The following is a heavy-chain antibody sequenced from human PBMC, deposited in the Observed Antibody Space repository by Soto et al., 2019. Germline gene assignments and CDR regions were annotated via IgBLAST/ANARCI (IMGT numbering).Heavy chain of an antibody. CDR3: AKVTTGPNFDY. D-gene: IGHD4-17*01. Sequence: GGSLRLSCAASGFTFSSYGMHWVRQAPGKGLEWVAVISYDGSNKYYADSVKGRFTISRDNSKNTLYLQMNSLRAEDTAVYYCAKVTTGPNFDYWGQRTLVTVSS. CDR1: GFTFSSYG. V-gene: IGHV3-30*18. CDR2: ISYDGSNK. J-gene: IGHJ4*02.